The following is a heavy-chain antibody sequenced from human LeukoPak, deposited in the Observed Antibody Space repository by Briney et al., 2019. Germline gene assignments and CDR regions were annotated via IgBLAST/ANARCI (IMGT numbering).Heavy chain of an antibody. D-gene: IGHD1-14*01. CDR1: GASINSHW. CDR3: ARGSGTYDY. CDR2: IYYSGST. J-gene: IGHJ4*02. Sequence: SETLSLTCTVSGASINSHWWTWIRRSPGKTLEWIGYIYYSGSTNYNPSLKSRVTISVDMSKNQFSLNMTSVTAADTAVYYCARGSGTYDYWGQGTLVTVSS. V-gene: IGHV4-59*08.